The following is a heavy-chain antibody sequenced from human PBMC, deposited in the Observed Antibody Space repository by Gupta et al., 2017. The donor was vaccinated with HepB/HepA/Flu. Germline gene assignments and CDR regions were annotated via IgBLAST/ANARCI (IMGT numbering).Heavy chain of an antibody. D-gene: IGHD3-10*01. CDR3: LSKES. CDR2: IDTSSTYR. CDR1: GFTFSTYS. Sequence: EVQLVEYGGGQVKPGGSLRLSCAASGFTFSTYSMDWVRQAPGKGLEWVSSIDTSSTYRYYADSVKGRFTISRDNTKNSLYLQMNSLRPEDTALYYCLSKESWGQGTLVTVSS. V-gene: IGHV3-21*01. J-gene: IGHJ5*02.